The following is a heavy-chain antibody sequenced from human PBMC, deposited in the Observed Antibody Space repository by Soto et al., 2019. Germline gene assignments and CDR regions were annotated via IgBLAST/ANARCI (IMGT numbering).Heavy chain of an antibody. CDR3: ARDRDTAMEPYYYYYYGMDV. J-gene: IGHJ6*02. CDR1: GGTFSSYA. V-gene: IGHV1-69*13. D-gene: IGHD5-18*01. CDR2: IIPIFGTA. Sequence: PGASVKVSCKASGGTFSSYAISWVRQAPGQGLEWMGGIIPIFGTANYAQKFQGRVTITADESTSTAYMELSSLRSEDTAVYYCARDRDTAMEPYYYYYYGMDVWGQGTTVTV.